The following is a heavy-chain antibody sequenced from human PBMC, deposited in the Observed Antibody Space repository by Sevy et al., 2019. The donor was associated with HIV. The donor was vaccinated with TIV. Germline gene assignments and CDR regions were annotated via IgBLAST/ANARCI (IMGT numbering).Heavy chain of an antibody. CDR2: IYYSGST. CDR1: GGSISSYY. CDR3: ATSYSSSWYPDY. J-gene: IGHJ4*02. D-gene: IGHD6-13*01. Sequence: SETLSLTCTVSGGSISSYYWSWIRQPPGKGLEWIGYIYYSGSTNYNPPLKSRVTISVDTSKNQFSLKLSSVTAADTAVYYCATSYSSSWYPDYWGQGTLVIVSS. V-gene: IGHV4-59*01.